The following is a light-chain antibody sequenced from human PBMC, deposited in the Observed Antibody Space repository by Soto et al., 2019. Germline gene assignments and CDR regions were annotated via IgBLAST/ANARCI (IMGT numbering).Light chain of an antibody. V-gene: IGLV1-51*01. CDR1: STNIGDNY. CDR3: GKWDESLVTYV. CDR2: DND. Sequence: QSVLTQPPSVSAAPRRPVIISCSGSSTNIGDNYVSWYQHLPGTAPKRVVYDNDRRPSERPGRSSGSKSGTSATLVITGLQTGDDADYYCGKWDESLVTYVCGAGPKV. J-gene: IGLJ1*01.